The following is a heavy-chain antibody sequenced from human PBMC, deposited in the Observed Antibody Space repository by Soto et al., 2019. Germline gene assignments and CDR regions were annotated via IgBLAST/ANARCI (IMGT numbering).Heavy chain of an antibody. V-gene: IGHV3-66*01. D-gene: IGHD2-2*01. CDR1: GITVSSNY. CDR3: AAWSHIVVAPHADAFYI. J-gene: IGHJ3*02. CDR2: IHTGGGT. Sequence: PGGSLRLSCAASGITVSSNYMNWVRQAPGKGLEWVSVIHTGGGTYYADSVKGRFTTSRDNAKNTLYLQMNSLRDEDTAMYYCAAWSHIVVAPHADAFYIWGQGTMVTVSS.